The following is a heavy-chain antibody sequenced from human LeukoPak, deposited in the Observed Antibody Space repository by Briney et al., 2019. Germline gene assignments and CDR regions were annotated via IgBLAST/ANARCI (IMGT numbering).Heavy chain of an antibody. CDR3: ARGPYCSGGSCPLNWFDP. V-gene: IGHV1-2*02. J-gene: IGHJ5*02. CDR2: INPNSGGT. D-gene: IGHD2-15*01. Sequence: VASVKVSCKASGYTFTGYYMHWVRQAPGQGLEWMGWINPNSGGTNYAQKFQGRVTMTRDTSISTAYMELSRLRSDDTAVYYCARGPYCSGGSCPLNWFDPWGQGTLVTVSS. CDR1: GYTFTGYY.